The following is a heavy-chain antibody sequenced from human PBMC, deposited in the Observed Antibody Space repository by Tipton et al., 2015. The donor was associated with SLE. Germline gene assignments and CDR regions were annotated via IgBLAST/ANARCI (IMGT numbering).Heavy chain of an antibody. D-gene: IGHD2-2*03. Sequence: GSLRLSCAASGFTFSSYAMSWVRQAPGKGLEWVSALSGSGGSTYYADSVKGRFTISRDNSKNTLYLQMNSLRAEDTAVYYCATGYCSSTSCYGAFDIWGQGTMVTVSS. CDR3: ATGYCSSTSCYGAFDI. CDR1: GFTFSSYA. CDR2: LSGSGGST. J-gene: IGHJ3*02. V-gene: IGHV3-23*01.